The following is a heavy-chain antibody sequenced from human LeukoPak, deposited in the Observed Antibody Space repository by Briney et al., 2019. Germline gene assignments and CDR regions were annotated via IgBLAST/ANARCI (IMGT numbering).Heavy chain of an antibody. CDR1: GGSISSSSYY. CDR3: ARQNIAAAGTNWFDP. V-gene: IGHV4-39*01. CDR2: IYYSGST. J-gene: IGHJ5*02. D-gene: IGHD6-13*01. Sequence: SETLSLTCTVSGGSISSSSYYWGWIRQPPGKGLEWIGSIYYSGSTYYNPSLKSRVTISVDTSKNQFSLKLSSVTAADTAVYYCARQNIAAAGTNWFDPWDQGTLVTVSS.